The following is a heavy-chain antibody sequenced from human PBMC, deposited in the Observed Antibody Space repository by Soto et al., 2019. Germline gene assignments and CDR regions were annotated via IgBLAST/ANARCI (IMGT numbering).Heavy chain of an antibody. Sequence: PSETLSLTCAVCGGSISSYYWSWIRQPPGKGLEWIGYIYYSGSTNYNPSLKSRVTISVDTSKNQFSLKLSSVTAADTAVYYCARRPTNYDFWSGYYRSNWFDPWGQGTLVTVSS. CDR1: GGSISSYY. J-gene: IGHJ5*02. D-gene: IGHD3-3*01. V-gene: IGHV4-59*01. CDR2: IYYSGST. CDR3: ARRPTNYDFWSGYYRSNWFDP.